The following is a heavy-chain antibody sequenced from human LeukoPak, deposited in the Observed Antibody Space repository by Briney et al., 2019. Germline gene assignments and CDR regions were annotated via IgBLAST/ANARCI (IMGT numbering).Heavy chain of an antibody. CDR1: GYTFSSYD. CDR2: MNPSSGNT. D-gene: IGHD5-18*01. V-gene: IGHV1-8*01. Sequence: ASVKVSCKAAGYTFSSYDINWVRQAPGQGLEWMGWMNPSSGNTGYTQKFQGRVTMTRDTSISTAYMELSSLGSEDTALYYCARMRGYTYEYWYLDLWGRGTLVTVSS. CDR3: ARMRGYTYEYWYLDL. J-gene: IGHJ2*01.